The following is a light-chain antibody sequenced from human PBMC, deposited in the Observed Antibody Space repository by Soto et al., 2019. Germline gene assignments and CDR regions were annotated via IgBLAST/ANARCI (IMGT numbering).Light chain of an antibody. V-gene: IGKV1-5*03. Sequence: DIQMTQSPSTLSASVGDRVTITCRASQSISSWLAWYQQKAGEAPKLLIYKASSLESGVPSRFGGSGSGTAFTLTISSLQSDDFATYYCQQYNVYPWTFGQGTKVEIK. CDR2: KAS. CDR1: QSISSW. J-gene: IGKJ1*01. CDR3: QQYNVYPWT.